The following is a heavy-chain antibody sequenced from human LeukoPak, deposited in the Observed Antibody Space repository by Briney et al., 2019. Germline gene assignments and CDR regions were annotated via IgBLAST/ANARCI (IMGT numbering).Heavy chain of an antibody. Sequence: GGSLRLSCAASGFSVTDYQMSWIRQAPGKGLEWISYITTSGRSTNHADSVKGRFTISRDNAKNSVVLQMNSLTVEDTAVYYCTRECRGSYYAFEYWGQGALVTVSS. J-gene: IGHJ4*02. V-gene: IGHV3-11*01. D-gene: IGHD3-16*01. CDR2: ITTSGRST. CDR3: TRECRGSYYAFEY. CDR1: GFSVTDYQ.